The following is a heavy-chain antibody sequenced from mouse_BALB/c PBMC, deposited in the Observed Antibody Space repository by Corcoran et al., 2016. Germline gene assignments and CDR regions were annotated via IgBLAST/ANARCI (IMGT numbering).Heavy chain of an antibody. V-gene: IGHV14-3*02. CDR3: ARWDWYFDG. J-gene: IGHJ1*01. CDR1: GFNIKDTY. CDR2: IDPANGNT. Sequence: EVQLQQSGAELVKPGASVKLSCTASGFNIKDTYMHWVKQRPEQGLEWIGRIDPANGNTKYDPKFQGKATITADTSSNTSYLQLSSLTSEDTAVYYCARWDWYFDGWGAGTTVTVSS.